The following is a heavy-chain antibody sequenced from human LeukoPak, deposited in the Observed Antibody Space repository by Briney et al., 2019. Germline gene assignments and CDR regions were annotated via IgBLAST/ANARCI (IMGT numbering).Heavy chain of an antibody. J-gene: IGHJ4*02. Sequence: GASVKVSCKASGYTFTSNALGWVRQAPGQGLKWMGWINTNTGNPTYAQGFTGRFVFSLDTSDNTAYLQISSLQAEDTAVYYCASFFCTSGLCYYLDYWGQGTLVTVSS. D-gene: IGHD2-8*01. V-gene: IGHV7-4-1*02. CDR2: INTNTGNP. CDR1: GYTFTSNA. CDR3: ASFFCTSGLCYYLDY.